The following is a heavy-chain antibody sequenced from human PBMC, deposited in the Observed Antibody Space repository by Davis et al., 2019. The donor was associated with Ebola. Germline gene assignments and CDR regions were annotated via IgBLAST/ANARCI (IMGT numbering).Heavy chain of an antibody. CDR2: ISAYNGNT. J-gene: IGHJ5*02. CDR1: GYTFTSYG. V-gene: IGHV1-18*01. CDR3: ARDMGMVQEANWFDP. Sequence: AASVKVSCKASGYTFTSYGISWVRQAPGQGLEWMGWISAYNGNTNYAQKLQGRVTMTTDTSTSTAYMELRSLGSDDTAVYYCARDMGMVQEANWFDPWGQGTLVTVSS. D-gene: IGHD3-10*01.